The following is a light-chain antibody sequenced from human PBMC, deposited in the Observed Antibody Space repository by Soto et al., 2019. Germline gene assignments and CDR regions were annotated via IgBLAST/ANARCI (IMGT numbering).Light chain of an antibody. CDR2: AAS. CDR1: QSISSW. CDR3: QHYNSNPWT. V-gene: IGKV1-5*01. J-gene: IGKJ1*01. Sequence: DIQMTQSPSTLSASVGDRVTITCRASQSISSWLAWYQQKPGKAPKLLIYAASSLESGVPSRFSGSRSGTDFTLTISSLQPDDFATYYCQHYNSNPWTFGQVNKVDVK.